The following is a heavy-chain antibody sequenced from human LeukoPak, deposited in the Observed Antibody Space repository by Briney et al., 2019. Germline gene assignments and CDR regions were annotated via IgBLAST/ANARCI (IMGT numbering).Heavy chain of an antibody. J-gene: IGHJ6*02. CDR2: ISGSSSTI. D-gene: IGHD2-2*01. V-gene: IGHV3-48*02. CDR3: ARSLGYCSRTSCYLYYYYTMDV. CDR1: GLTFSSYA. Sequence: ADSLRLSCAPSGLTFSSYAMSWFRQAPGKGLEWVSYISGSSSTIYYADSVRGRFTISRDNAKNSLYLQMNSLRDEDTAVYYCARSLGYCSRTSCYLYYYYTMDVWGQGTTVTVSS.